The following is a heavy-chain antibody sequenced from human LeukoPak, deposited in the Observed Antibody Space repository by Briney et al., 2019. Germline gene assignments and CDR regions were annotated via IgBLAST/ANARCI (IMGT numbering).Heavy chain of an antibody. J-gene: IGHJ5*02. CDR1: GFTFSSYS. CDR2: ISSSSSYI. D-gene: IGHD3-10*01. CDR3: ARGRRLVRGSNWFDP. Sequence: GGSVRLSCAASGFTFSSYSMNWVRQAAGKGLEWFSSISSSSSYIYYADSVKGRFTISRDNAKNSLYLQMNSLRADDTAVYYCARGRRLVRGSNWFDPWGQGTLVTVSS. V-gene: IGHV3-21*01.